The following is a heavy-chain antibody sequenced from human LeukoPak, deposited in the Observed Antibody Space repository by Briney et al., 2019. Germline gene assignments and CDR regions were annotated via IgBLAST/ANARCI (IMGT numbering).Heavy chain of an antibody. J-gene: IGHJ5*02. V-gene: IGHV1-8*01. Sequence: ASVKVSCKASGYTFISYDINWVRQATGQGLEWMGWMNPNSGNTGYAQKFQGRVTITRNTSISTAYMELSSLRSEDTAVYYCAGGGVRGGGFDPWGQGTLVTVSS. CDR1: GYTFISYD. CDR2: MNPNSGNT. D-gene: IGHD2-8*01. CDR3: AGGGVRGGGFDP.